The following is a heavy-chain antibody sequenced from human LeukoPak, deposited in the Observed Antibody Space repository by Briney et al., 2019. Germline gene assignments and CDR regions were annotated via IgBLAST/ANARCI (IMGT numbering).Heavy chain of an antibody. CDR1: GFTFSSYG. V-gene: IGHV3-23*01. Sequence: GGSLRLSCAASGFTFSSYGMSWVRQAPGKGLEWVSDISGSGGSTYYADSVKGRFTISRDNSKNTLYLQMNSLRAEDTAVYYCARDNDYDYVWGGYRRHEAKYYYYMDVWGKGTTVTVSS. CDR3: ARDNDYDYVWGGYRRHEAKYYYYMDV. J-gene: IGHJ6*03. CDR2: ISGSGGST. D-gene: IGHD3-16*02.